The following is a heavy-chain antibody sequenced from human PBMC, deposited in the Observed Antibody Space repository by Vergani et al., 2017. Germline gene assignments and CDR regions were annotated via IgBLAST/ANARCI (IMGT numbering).Heavy chain of an antibody. D-gene: IGHD3-22*01. CDR1: GFTFSDYY. J-gene: IGHJ3*02. Sequence: VQLLESGGGLVQPGGSLRLSCAASGFTFSDYYMSWIRQAPGKGLEWVSYISSSGSTRYYADSVKGRFTISRDNAKNSLYLQMNSLRAEDTAVYYCARGGDYYDSSGYYRGSAFDIWGQGTMVTVSS. V-gene: IGHV3-11*01. CDR3: ARGGDYYDSSGYYRGSAFDI. CDR2: ISSSGSTR.